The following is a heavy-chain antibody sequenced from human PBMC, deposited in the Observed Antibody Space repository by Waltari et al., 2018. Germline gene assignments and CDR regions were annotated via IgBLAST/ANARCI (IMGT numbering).Heavy chain of an antibody. Sequence: QLQLQESGPRLVRPSETLSLICRVSGVSITSNRHYWAWIRQSPGQGLEGIGTVSLSGTTSISPSLKSRFSVSRDTSKNQVSLILGSVTAADMAVYYCATYIGASVGTAAFDVWGQGTMVTVSS. CDR3: ATYIGASVGTAAFDV. J-gene: IGHJ3*01. V-gene: IGHV4-39*01. CDR2: VSLSGTT. D-gene: IGHD5-12*01. CDR1: GVSITSNRHY.